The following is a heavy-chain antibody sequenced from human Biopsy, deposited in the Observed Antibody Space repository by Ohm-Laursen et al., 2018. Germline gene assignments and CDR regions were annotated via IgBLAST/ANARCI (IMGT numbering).Heavy chain of an antibody. CDR3: ARRGSGDYYFDY. CDR2: ITWSGGTT. V-gene: IGHV3-20*01. CDR1: GFTFDDYG. J-gene: IGHJ4*02. Sequence: SLRLSCAASGFTFDDYGMTWVRQVPGKGLERVSGITWSGGTTSYVDSVKGRFTISRDNAKKSLYLQMNSLRAEDTALYHCARRGSGDYYFDYWGQGTLVTVSS. D-gene: IGHD4-17*01.